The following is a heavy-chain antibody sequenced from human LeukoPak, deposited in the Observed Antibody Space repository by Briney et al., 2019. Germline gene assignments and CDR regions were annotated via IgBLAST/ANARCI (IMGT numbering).Heavy chain of an antibody. V-gene: IGHV4-34*01. CDR1: GGSFSGYY. Sequence: PSETLSLTCAVYGGSFSGYYWSWIRQPPGKGLEWIGEINHSGSTNYNPSLKSRVTISVDKSKNQFSLKLSSVTAADTAVYYCARDIHTYYYGSGSYLSPFDYWGQGTLVTVSS. CDR3: ARDIHTYYYGSGSYLSPFDY. CDR2: INHSGST. J-gene: IGHJ4*02. D-gene: IGHD3-10*01.